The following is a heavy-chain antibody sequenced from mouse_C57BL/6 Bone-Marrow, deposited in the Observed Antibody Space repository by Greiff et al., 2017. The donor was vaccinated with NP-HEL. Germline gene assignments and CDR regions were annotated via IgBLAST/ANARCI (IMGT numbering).Heavy chain of an antibody. V-gene: IGHV1-81*01. Sequence: VQVVESGAELARPGASVKLSCKASGYTFTSYGISWVKQRTGQGLEWIGEIYPRSGNTYYNEKFKGKATLTADKSSSTAYMELRSLTSEDSAVYFCARGDYYGSSWSWFAYWGQGTLVTVSA. J-gene: IGHJ3*01. CDR2: IYPRSGNT. CDR1: GYTFTSYG. CDR3: ARGDYYGSSWSWFAY. D-gene: IGHD1-1*01.